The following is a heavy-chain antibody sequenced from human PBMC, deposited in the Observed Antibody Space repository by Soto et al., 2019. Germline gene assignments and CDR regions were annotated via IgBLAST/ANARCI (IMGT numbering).Heavy chain of an antibody. J-gene: IGHJ6*02. CDR2: ITGSSDYT. V-gene: IGHV3-11*05. Sequence: QVQLVESGGGLVRPGGSLRLSCAASGFTFSDYYMTWIRQAPGKGLEWVSYITGSSDYTNYADSVKGRFTISRDNVKNALYLQMNSLRAEDTAVYYCAREYYYGMDVWGQGTTVIVSS. CDR3: AREYYYGMDV. CDR1: GFTFSDYY.